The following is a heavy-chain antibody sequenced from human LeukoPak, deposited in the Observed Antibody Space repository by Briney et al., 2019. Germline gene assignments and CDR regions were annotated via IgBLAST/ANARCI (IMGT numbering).Heavy chain of an antibody. Sequence: SETLSLTCTVSGASTRSYYWTWIRQSPGKGLEWIGYISYGGGTNYNPSLKSRVSMSVDTSNNQFSLIMKSVTVADTAVYYCARLRHQLEYDYDYYYGMDVWGQGTTVTVSS. CDR3: ARLRHQLEYDYDYYYGMDV. CDR1: GASTRSYY. V-gene: IGHV4-59*08. D-gene: IGHD6-13*01. CDR2: ISYGGGT. J-gene: IGHJ6*02.